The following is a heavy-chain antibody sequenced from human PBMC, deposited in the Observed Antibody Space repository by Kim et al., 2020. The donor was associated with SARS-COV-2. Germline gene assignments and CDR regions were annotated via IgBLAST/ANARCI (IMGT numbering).Heavy chain of an antibody. V-gene: IGHV3-72*01. Sequence: GGSLRLSCVVSGFTFSDFYMDWVRQAPGKGLEWVARCRNKANSYTTEYAASVKGRFTVSRDESENSLSLQMDALKTEDTATYYCVRTGLGAYGSYGQFDQWGQGTLVTVAS. CDR1: GFTFSDFY. D-gene: IGHD3-16*01. CDR2: CRNKANSYTT. CDR3: VRTGLGAYGSYGQFDQ. J-gene: IGHJ4*02.